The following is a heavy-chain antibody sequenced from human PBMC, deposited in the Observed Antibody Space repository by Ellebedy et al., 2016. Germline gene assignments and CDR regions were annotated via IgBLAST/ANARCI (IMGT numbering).Heavy chain of an antibody. V-gene: IGHV3-7*03. J-gene: IGHJ4*02. CDR3: ARDYDVTDSYYHYFDY. CDR2: IKQDGSEK. Sequence: GESLKISCAASGFTFSSYWMSWVRQAPGKGLEWVANIKQDGSEKYYVDSVKGRFTISRDNAKNSLYLLMNSLRAEDTAVYYCARDYDVTDSYYHYFDYWGQGTLVTVSS. CDR1: GFTFSSYW. D-gene: IGHD3-10*01.